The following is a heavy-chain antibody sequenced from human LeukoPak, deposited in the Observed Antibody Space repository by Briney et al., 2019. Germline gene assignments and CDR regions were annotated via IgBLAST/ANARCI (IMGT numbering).Heavy chain of an antibody. D-gene: IGHD3-10*01. CDR1: GFTFSSYG. J-gene: IGHJ4*02. Sequence: GRSLRLSCAASGFTFSSYGMHWVRQAPGKGLEWVAVIWYDGSNKYYADSVKGRFTISRDNSKNTLYLQMNSLRAEDTAVYYCAISGYYGSGSYSNLDYWGQGTLVTVSS. CDR2: IWYDGSNK. V-gene: IGHV3-33*01. CDR3: AISGYYGSGSYSNLDY.